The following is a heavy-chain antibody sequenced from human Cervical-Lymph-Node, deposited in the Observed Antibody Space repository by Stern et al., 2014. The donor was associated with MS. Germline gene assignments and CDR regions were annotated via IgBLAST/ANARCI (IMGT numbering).Heavy chain of an antibody. J-gene: IGHJ6*02. CDR3: ARGGFGHAMDV. CDR1: GFTLSSYW. CDR2: INNDGSDT. Sequence: EVQLVESGGGLVQPGGSLRLSCAASGFTLSSYWMHWVRQAPGKVLVCVSYINNDGSDTNYADSVKGRFTVSRDNAKNTLYLQMNSLRAEDTAVYYCARGGFGHAMDVWGQGTAVTVSS. V-gene: IGHV3-74*02. D-gene: IGHD3-16*01.